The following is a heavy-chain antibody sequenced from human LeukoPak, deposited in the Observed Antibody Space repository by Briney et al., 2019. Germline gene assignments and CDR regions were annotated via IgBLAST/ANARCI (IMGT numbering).Heavy chain of an antibody. CDR2: IYTSGST. CDR3: AGGPRYCSGGSCYPMLPSFDY. D-gene: IGHD2-15*01. J-gene: IGHJ4*02. V-gene: IGHV4-61*02. Sequence: SQTLSLTRTVSGGSISSGSYYWSWLRQPAGRGLEWIGRIYTSGSTNYNPSLKSRVTISVETTKKQFSLKLSSVTAADTAVYYCAGGPRYCSGGSCYPMLPSFDYWGQGTLVTVSS. CDR1: GGSISSGSYY.